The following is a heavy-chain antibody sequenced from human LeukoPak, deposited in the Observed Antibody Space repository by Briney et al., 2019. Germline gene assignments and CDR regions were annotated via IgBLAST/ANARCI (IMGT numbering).Heavy chain of an antibody. CDR2: INSDGSST. V-gene: IGHV3-74*01. CDR1: GFTFRSYS. J-gene: IGHJ4*02. Sequence: GGSLRLSCAASGFTFRSYSMQWVRQTPGKGLVWVSRINSDGSSTTYADSVKGRFTISRDNAKNTLFLQMNSLRAEDTAVYYCAKGGGAATFDFWGQGILVVVSS. CDR3: AKGGGAATFDF. D-gene: IGHD1-26*01.